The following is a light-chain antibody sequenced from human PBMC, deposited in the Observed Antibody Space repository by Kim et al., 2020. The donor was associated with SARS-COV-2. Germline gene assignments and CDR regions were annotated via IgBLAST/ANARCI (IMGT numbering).Light chain of an antibody. CDR3: QRYGNSPSLT. CDR1: QSVTRDH. CDR2: AAS. Sequence: PGERATLSCRASQSVTRDHLAWYQQKPGQAPRLLIYAASSRVTGIPDRCSGSGSGTDFTLTITRLEPEDFAVYYCQRYGNSPSLTFGGGTKVDIK. V-gene: IGKV3-20*01. J-gene: IGKJ4*01.